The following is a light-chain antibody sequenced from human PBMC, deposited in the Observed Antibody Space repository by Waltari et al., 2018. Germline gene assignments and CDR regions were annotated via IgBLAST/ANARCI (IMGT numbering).Light chain of an antibody. V-gene: IGKV1-27*01. CDR2: AAS. J-gene: IGKJ1*01. CDR1: QDISTY. CDR3: QRYNSAPQT. Sequence: DVQMTQSPSSLSASIGDTVTITCRASQDISTYLAWYQLRPGEVPKLLIYAASSLQSGVPSRFSGSGSGTDFTLTISSLQPEDVATYYCQRYNSAPQTFGQGTKVESK.